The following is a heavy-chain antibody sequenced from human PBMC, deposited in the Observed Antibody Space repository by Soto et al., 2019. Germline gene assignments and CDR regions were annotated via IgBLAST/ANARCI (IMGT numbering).Heavy chain of an antibody. V-gene: IGHV1-69*13. CDR3: ARGSVVGDRLRYFDPTDYYYYGMDV. Sequence: ASVKVSCKASGGTFSSYAISWVRQAPGQGLEWMGGIIPIFGTANYAQKFQGRVTITADESTSTAYMELSSLRSEDTAVYYCARGSVVGDRLRYFDPTDYYYYGMDVWGQGTTVTVSS. J-gene: IGHJ6*02. CDR2: IIPIFGTA. CDR1: GGTFSSYA. D-gene: IGHD3-9*01.